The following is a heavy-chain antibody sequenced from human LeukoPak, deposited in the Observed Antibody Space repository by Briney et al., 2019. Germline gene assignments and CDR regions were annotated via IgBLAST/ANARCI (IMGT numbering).Heavy chain of an antibody. V-gene: IGHV4-4*07. D-gene: IGHD6-19*01. CDR2: ISSNSST. CDR3: ARDSQQWLVRHGGYYCYMDV. J-gene: IGHJ6*03. CDR1: GCSISSYY. Sequence: KPSETLFITCTASGCSISSYYWSWIRQPAGKGLEWIGRISSNSSTNYNPSLKSRVTISLDKSKNQFSLKLSSVTAADTAVYYCARDSQQWLVRHGGYYCYMDVWGK.